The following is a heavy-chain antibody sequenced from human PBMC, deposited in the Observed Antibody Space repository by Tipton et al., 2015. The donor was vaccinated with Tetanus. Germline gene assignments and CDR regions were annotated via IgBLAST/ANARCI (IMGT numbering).Heavy chain of an antibody. CDR1: GGSISSADYY. J-gene: IGHJ6*02. CDR3: ARATPSGSYFGRYYSMGV. Sequence: TLSLTCTVSGGSISSADYYWSWIRLPPGKGLEWIGYVSDRGSTYSNPSLRSRIIRSVDTSKNQLSLILSSVTAADTAVFYCARATPSGSYFGRYYSMGVRGQGTTVVVSS. V-gene: IGHV4-30-4*01. D-gene: IGHD3-22*01. CDR2: VSDRGST.